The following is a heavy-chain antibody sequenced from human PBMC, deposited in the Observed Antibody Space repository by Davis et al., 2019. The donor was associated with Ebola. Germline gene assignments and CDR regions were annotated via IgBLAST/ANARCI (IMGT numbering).Heavy chain of an antibody. V-gene: IGHV3-64*04. CDR2: ISSNGGST. Sequence: PGGSLRLSCSASGFTFSSYAMHWVRQAPGKGLEYVSAISSNGGSTYYADSVKGRFTISRDNSKNTLYLQMNSLRAEDTAVYYCARDKVLLWFGEYYGMDVWGQGTTVTVSS. CDR3: ARDKVLLWFGEYYGMDV. CDR1: GFTFSSYA. J-gene: IGHJ6*02. D-gene: IGHD3-10*01.